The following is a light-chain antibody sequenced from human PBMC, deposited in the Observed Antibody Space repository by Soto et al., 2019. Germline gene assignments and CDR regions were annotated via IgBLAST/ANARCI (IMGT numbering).Light chain of an antibody. V-gene: IGKV3-15*01. CDR2: GSS. J-gene: IGKJ5*01. Sequence: EMLLNQSPDTLPVSPGERATLSCLASQSVGSNLAWFQQKPGQAPRLLIYGSSTRATGVPARFSGSGSGADFTLTISNLQSEDFAVYYCQQYTNWPPITFGQGTRLEIK. CDR3: QQYTNWPPIT. CDR1: QSVGSN.